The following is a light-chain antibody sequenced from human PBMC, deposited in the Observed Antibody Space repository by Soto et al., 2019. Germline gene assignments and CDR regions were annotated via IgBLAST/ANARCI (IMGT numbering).Light chain of an antibody. CDR1: QSVSSY. Sequence: EIVLTQSPATLSLSPGERATLSCRASQSVSSYLAWYQQKPGQAPRLLIYDASNRATGIPARFSGSGSGTDFTLTISSLEPVFFLIYYRPQRSNLLFTFG. J-gene: IGKJ5*01. CDR3: PQRSNLLFT. CDR2: DAS. V-gene: IGKV3-11*01.